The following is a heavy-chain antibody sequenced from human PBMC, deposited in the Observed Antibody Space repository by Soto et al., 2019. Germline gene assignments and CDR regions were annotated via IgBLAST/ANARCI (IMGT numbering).Heavy chain of an antibody. CDR1: GYTFTTFA. D-gene: IGHD3-3*01. J-gene: IGHJ4*02. CDR3: ARDRVSLAMFGVPVGVFKN. CDR2: INAGSGYT. Sequence: ASVKVSCKASGYTFTTFAMHWLRQAPGQRPEWLGWINAGSGYTKYSQNFQDRVTISSDTSASTAYMELSSLRSGDTAIYYCARDRVSLAMFGVPVGVFKNWGQGTLVTVSS. V-gene: IGHV1-3*01.